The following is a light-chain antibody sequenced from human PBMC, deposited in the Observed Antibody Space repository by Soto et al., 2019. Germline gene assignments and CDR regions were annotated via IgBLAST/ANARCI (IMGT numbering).Light chain of an antibody. J-gene: IGLJ2*01. V-gene: IGLV2-14*01. CDR2: EVS. CDR3: SSYTSGSTLVV. CDR1: SYDVGGYNF. Sequence: QSALTQPASVSGSPGQSITISCTGTSYDVGGYNFVSWYQQHPGKAPKLMIYEVSHRPSGVSNRFSGSKSGNTASLTISGLQAEDEAEYYCSSYTSGSTLVVFGGGTKVTGL.